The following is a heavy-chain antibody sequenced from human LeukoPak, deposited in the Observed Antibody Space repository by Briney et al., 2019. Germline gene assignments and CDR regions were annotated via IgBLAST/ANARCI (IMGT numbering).Heavy chain of an antibody. CDR3: ARVLRYFDWLQGAFDI. J-gene: IGHJ3*02. D-gene: IGHD3-9*01. CDR1: GGSVSSGSYY. V-gene: IGHV4-61*01. CDR2: IYYSGST. Sequence: SETLSLTCTVSGGSVSSGSYYWSWIRQPPGKGLEWTGYIYYSGSTNYNPSLKSRVTISVDTSKNQFSLKLSSVTAADTAVYYCARVLRYFDWLQGAFDIWGQGTMVTVSS.